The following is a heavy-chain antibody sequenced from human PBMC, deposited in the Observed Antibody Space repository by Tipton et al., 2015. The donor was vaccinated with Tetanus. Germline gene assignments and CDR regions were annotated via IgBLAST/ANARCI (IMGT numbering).Heavy chain of an antibody. CDR1: GYTFTGYY. CDR3: ARDRGDYIYYGMDV. V-gene: IGHV1-2*02. Sequence: QLVQSGAEMKKPGASVKVSCKASGYTFTGYYIYCVRQAPGQGLEWMGWIDPNSGGTVYAQKFQGRVTMTRDTSISTAYMELRSLRSDDTAVYYCARDRGDYIYYGMDVWGPGTTVTVS. CDR2: IDPNSGGT. D-gene: IGHD3-22*01. J-gene: IGHJ6*02.